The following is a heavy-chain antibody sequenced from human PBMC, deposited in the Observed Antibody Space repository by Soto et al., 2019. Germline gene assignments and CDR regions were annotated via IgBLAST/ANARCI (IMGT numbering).Heavy chain of an antibody. CDR1: DASITGSSY. CDR3: ARGMTPPGAPAWYYFDS. D-gene: IGHD2-8*02. Sequence: HSATLSLTCTVSDASITGSSYWSWIRQPAGKGLEWIGRFSLSGTTNYNPSLRSRVTMSADVSKNQFSLRLTSVTAADTALYYCARGMTPPGAPAWYYFDSWGQGTLVTVSS. CDR2: FSLSGTT. V-gene: IGHV4-4*07. J-gene: IGHJ4*02.